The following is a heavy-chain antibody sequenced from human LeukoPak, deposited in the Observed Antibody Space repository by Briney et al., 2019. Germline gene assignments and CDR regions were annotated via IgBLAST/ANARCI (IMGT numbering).Heavy chain of an antibody. Sequence: PSQTLSLTCTVSGGSISSGSYYWSWIRQPAGKGLEWIGRIYTSGSTNYNPSLKSRVTISVDTSKNQFSLKLSSVTAADTAVYYCARSIAVAARFDYWGQGTLVTVSS. CDR2: IYTSGST. CDR3: ARSIAVAARFDY. V-gene: IGHV4-61*02. D-gene: IGHD6-19*01. J-gene: IGHJ4*02. CDR1: GGSISSGSYY.